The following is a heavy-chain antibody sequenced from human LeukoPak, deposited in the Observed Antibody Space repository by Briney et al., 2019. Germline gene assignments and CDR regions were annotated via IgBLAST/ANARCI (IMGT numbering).Heavy chain of an antibody. Sequence: SETLSLTCTVSGGSISSYYWSWIRQPPGKGLEWIGYIFYSGSTSYNPSLKSRVTISVDTSKNQFSLKLSSVTAADTAVYYCARLSTSWFFDYWGQGTLVTVSS. V-gene: IGHV4-59*08. CDR2: IFYSGST. D-gene: IGHD6-13*01. CDR3: ARLSTSWFFDY. CDR1: GGSISSYY. J-gene: IGHJ4*02.